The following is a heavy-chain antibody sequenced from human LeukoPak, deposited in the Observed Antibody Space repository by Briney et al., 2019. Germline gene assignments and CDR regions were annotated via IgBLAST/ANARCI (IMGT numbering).Heavy chain of an antibody. D-gene: IGHD2-2*01. J-gene: IGHJ6*02. Sequence: PSETLSLTCTVSGGSISSYYWSWIRQPPGKGLEWIGYIYYSGSTNYNPSLKSRVTISVDTSKNQFPLKLSSVTAADTAVYYCAREGVVVPAAIGMDVWGQGTTVTVSS. CDR3: AREGVVVPAAIGMDV. V-gene: IGHV4-59*01. CDR2: IYYSGST. CDR1: GGSISSYY.